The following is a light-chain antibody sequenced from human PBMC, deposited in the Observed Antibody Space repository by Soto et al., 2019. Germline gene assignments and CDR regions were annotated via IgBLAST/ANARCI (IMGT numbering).Light chain of an antibody. CDR2: LGS. V-gene: IGKV2-28*01. J-gene: IGKJ5*01. CDR3: MQALQTPIT. Sequence: DIVMTQSPLSLPVTPGEPASISCRSSQSLLHSNGYNYLDWYLQKPGQSPQLLIYLGSNRASGVPDRFSGSGSGTHFTLKISRLEAEDVGVYYCMQALQTPITFGQETRLEIK. CDR1: QSLLHSNGYNY.